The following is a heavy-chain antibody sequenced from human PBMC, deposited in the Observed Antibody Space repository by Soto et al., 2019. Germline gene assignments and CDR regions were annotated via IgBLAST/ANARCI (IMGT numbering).Heavy chain of an antibody. J-gene: IGHJ4*02. V-gene: IGHV4-34*01. CDR1: GGSFSGYY. CDR2: INHSGST. Sequence: SETLSLTCAVYGGSFSGYYWSWIRQPPGKGLEWIGEINHSGSTNYNPSLKSRVTISVDTSKNQFSLKLSSVTAADTAVYYCARDRARYYYGSGYFDYWGQGTLVTVSS. D-gene: IGHD3-10*01. CDR3: ARDRARYYYGSGYFDY.